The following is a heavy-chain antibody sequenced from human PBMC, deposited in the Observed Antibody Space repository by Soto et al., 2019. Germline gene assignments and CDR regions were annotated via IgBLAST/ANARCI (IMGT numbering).Heavy chain of an antibody. D-gene: IGHD1-26*01. Sequence: QLQLQESGPGLMKPSETLSLACSVSGGSISSSSYYWGWIRQPPGKGLEWIGTIYYSGKTYYNPSLKSRLTMSVDTSKNQFSLRLSSVTAADTAVYYCARLMWEWRGGMDVWGQGTTVSVSS. V-gene: IGHV4-39*01. CDR3: ARLMWEWRGGMDV. CDR1: GGSISSSSYY. J-gene: IGHJ6*02. CDR2: IYYSGKT.